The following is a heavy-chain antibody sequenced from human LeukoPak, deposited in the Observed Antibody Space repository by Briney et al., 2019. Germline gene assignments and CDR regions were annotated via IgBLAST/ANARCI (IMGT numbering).Heavy chain of an antibody. CDR3: ARHGYSGSYWTFDY. Sequence: PSETLSLTCTVSGGSISSGDYYWSWIRQPPGKGLEWIGYIYYSGSTYYNPSLKSRVTISVDTSKNQFSLKLSSVTAADTAVYYCARHGYSGSYWTFDYWGQGTLVTVSS. J-gene: IGHJ4*02. CDR1: GGSISSGDYY. D-gene: IGHD1-26*01. CDR2: IYYSGST. V-gene: IGHV4-30-4*01.